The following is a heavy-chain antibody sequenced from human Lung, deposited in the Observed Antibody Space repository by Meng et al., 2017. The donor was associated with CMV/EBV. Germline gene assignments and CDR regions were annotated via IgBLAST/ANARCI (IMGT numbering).Heavy chain of an antibody. CDR1: GFTFSSYS. CDR2: ISSSSSYI. CDR3: ARDNSYGDEYYFDY. D-gene: IGHD5-18*01. V-gene: IGHV3-21*01. Sequence: SXAASGFTFSSYSMNWVRQAPGKGLEWVSSISSSSSYIYYADSVKGRFTISRDNAKNSLYLQMNSLRAEDTAVYYCARDNSYGDEYYFDYWGQGXLVTVSS. J-gene: IGHJ4*02.